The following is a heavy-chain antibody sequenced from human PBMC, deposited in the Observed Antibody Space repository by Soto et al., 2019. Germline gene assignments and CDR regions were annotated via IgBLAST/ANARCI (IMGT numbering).Heavy chain of an antibody. CDR1: GFTFNNYA. Sequence: GGSLRLSCAASGFTFNNYAMHWVRQAPGKGLEWVAVVWYDGSNKYYADSVRGRLTISRDTSKNTGYLQMDSLRAEETAIYYCARDSGRGHAGGWFFAYWGQGTLVTVSS. CDR2: VWYDGSNK. V-gene: IGHV3-33*01. D-gene: IGHD3-10*01. J-gene: IGHJ4*02. CDR3: ARDSGRGHAGGWFFAY.